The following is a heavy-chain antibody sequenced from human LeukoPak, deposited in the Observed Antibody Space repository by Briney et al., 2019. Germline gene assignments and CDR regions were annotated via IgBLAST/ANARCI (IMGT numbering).Heavy chain of an antibody. CDR2: IRYDGSNK. V-gene: IGHV3-30*02. CDR1: GFTFSSYG. J-gene: IGHJ4*02. Sequence: PGGSLRLSCAASGFTFSSYGMHWVRQAPGKGLEWVAFIRYDGSNKYYADSVKGRFTISRDNSKNTLYLQMNSLRAEDTAVYYCARDQATYYYDSSGQAHDYWGQGTLVTVSS. CDR3: ARDQATYYYDSSGQAHDY. D-gene: IGHD3-22*01.